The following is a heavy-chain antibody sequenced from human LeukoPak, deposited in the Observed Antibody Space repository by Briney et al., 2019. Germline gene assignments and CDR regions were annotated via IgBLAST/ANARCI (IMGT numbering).Heavy chain of an antibody. V-gene: IGHV4-61*02. CDR3: ARGPGSYSKEAFDM. CDR2: IFASGST. J-gene: IGHJ3*02. Sequence: SQTLSLTCTVSGGSISSGSYYWRWIRQPAGKGLEWIGRIFASGSTNYNPSLKSRVTISVDTSKNQFSLKLSSVTAADTAVYYCARGPGSYSKEAFDMWGQGTMVTVSS. D-gene: IGHD3-10*01. CDR1: GGSISSGSYY.